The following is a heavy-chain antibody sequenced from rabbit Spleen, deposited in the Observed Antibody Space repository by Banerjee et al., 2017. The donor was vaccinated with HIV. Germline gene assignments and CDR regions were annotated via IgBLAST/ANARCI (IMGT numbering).Heavy chain of an antibody. CDR3: ARSTYGYDDYGDLYYAAMDL. V-gene: IGHV1S47*01. Sequence: QEQLVESGGGLVQPGGSLKLSCKASGFDFNNYGVSWVRQAPGKGLEWIGYIEPIFGNTYFANWVNGRFTISSHNAQNTLYLQLNSLTAADTATYFCARSTYGYDDYGDLYYAAMDLWGPGTLVTVS. J-gene: IGHJ6*01. CDR1: GFDFNNYG. D-gene: IGHD2-1*01. CDR2: IEPIFGNT.